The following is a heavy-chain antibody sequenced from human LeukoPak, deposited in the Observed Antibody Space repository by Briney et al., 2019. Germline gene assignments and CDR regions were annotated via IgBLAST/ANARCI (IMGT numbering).Heavy chain of an antibody. CDR3: VTATVTHTRDP. CDR1: GYTFSDFY. CDR2: LNPYTGAT. J-gene: IGHJ5*02. Sequence: ASVKVSCQPSGYTFSDFYLHWVRQAPGQGLEWMGWLNPYTGATITAQRFQGRVTLTWDTPIATGFMELTSLRSDDTAVYYCVTATVTHTRDPWGQGTLVTVSS. V-gene: IGHV1-2*02. D-gene: IGHD4-17*01.